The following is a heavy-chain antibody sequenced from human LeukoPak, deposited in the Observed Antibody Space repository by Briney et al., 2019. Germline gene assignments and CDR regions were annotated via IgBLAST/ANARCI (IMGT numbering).Heavy chain of an antibody. CDR3: AAVPNANAWYWDDAFHI. Sequence: GTSVKVSCKAAGFTFTTSAVQSVRQARGQRLEWIGRIVVGSGNTDHAQKFQGRLTITRDISTSTAYMELSSLTSDDTAVYYCAAVPNANAWYWDDAFHIWGQGTMVTVSS. CDR1: GFTFTTSA. CDR2: IVVGSGNT. J-gene: IGHJ3*02. V-gene: IGHV1-58*01. D-gene: IGHD2-8*02.